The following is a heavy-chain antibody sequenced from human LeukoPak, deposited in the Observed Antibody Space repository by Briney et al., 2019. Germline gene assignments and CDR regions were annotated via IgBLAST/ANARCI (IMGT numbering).Heavy chain of an antibody. Sequence: SETLSLTCTVSGVSISSSSHFWGWVRQPPGKGLEWIGSIYYSGSTYSNPSLKSRVTISVDTSKNQFSLKLSSVTAADTAVYHCARSQYSSSSRYYFDYWGQGTLVTVSS. CDR2: IYYSGST. V-gene: IGHV4-39*01. J-gene: IGHJ4*02. CDR3: ARSQYSSSSRYYFDY. CDR1: GVSISSSSHF. D-gene: IGHD6-6*01.